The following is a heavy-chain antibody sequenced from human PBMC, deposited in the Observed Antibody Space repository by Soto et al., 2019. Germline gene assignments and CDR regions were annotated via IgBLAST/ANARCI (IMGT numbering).Heavy chain of an antibody. D-gene: IGHD2-2*02. CDR3: ARDCSSTSCYTEYYYYGMDG. Sequence: QVQLVQSGAEVKKPGASVKVSCKASGYTFTSYGISWVRQAPGQGLEWMGWISAYNGNTNYAQKLQGRVTMTTDTPPSTAYMEQRSLRSDDTAVYYCARDCSSTSCYTEYYYYGMDGWGQGTTVTVSS. J-gene: IGHJ6*02. V-gene: IGHV1-18*01. CDR2: ISAYNGNT. CDR1: GYTFTSYG.